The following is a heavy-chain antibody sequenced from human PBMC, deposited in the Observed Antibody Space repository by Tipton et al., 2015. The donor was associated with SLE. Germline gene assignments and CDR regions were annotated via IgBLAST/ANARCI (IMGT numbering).Heavy chain of an antibody. CDR2: ISGSGGST. Sequence: SLRLSCASGFIFSNAWMSWVRQAPGKGLEWVSAISGSGGSTYYADSVKGRFTISRDNSKNTLYLQMNNLRAEDTAVYYCAKDGRSSGPYWGQGTLVTVSS. J-gene: IGHJ4*02. CDR3: AKDGRSSGPY. CDR1: GFIFSNAW. V-gene: IGHV3-23*01.